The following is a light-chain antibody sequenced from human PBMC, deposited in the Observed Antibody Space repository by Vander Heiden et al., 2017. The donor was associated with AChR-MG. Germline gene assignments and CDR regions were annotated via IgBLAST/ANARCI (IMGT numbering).Light chain of an antibody. Sequence: EIVMTQSPATLSVSPGERATLSCRASQSVSINLAWYQRKPGQAPRLLIYGASTRATGIPARFSGSGYGTEFTLTISSRQSEDFAVYYCQQHNNWPPLTFGGGTKVEIK. CDR1: QSVSIN. CDR3: QQHNNWPPLT. V-gene: IGKV3-15*01. J-gene: IGKJ4*01. CDR2: GAS.